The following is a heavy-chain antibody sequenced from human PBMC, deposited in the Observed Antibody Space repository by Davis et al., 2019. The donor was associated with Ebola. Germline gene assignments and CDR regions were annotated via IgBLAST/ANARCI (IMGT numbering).Heavy chain of an antibody. D-gene: IGHD2-8*02. CDR1: GFTISSYG. Sequence: PGGSLRLSCAASGFTISSYGMHWVRQAPGKGLEWVAVIWYDGSNKYYADSVKGRFTISRDNSKNTLYLQMNSLRAEDTAVYYCARSVGDCTGGACYDYYYYGMDVWGQGTTVTVSS. CDR2: IWYDGSNK. J-gene: IGHJ6*02. V-gene: IGHV3-33*01. CDR3: ARSVGDCTGGACYDYYYYGMDV.